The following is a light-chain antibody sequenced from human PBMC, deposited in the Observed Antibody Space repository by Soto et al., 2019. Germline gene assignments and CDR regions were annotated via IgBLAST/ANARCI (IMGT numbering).Light chain of an antibody. V-gene: IGKV3-20*01. CDR3: QHYGGSTGT. Sequence: EIVLTQSPGTLSLSPGERATLSCRASQSISGNPLAWYHQKPGQAPRLLIYAISTRATGIPDRFSGSGSGTDFTLTISRLEPEDFAVYFCQHYGGSTGTFGQGTKVDIK. CDR1: QSISGNP. J-gene: IGKJ1*01. CDR2: AIS.